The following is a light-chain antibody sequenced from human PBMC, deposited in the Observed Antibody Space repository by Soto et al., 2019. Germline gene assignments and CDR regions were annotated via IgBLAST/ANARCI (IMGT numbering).Light chain of an antibody. V-gene: IGKV1-33*01. CDR2: DAS. Sequence: DIQMTQSPSSLSASVGDRVTITCQASQDINNFLSWYQQKPGKSPKLLIYDASNLETGDPSRFSGSGSGTTFIFTLSSLQAEDIATYYCQQYDYFPRTFGGGTKVEIK. CDR3: QQYDYFPRT. J-gene: IGKJ4*01. CDR1: QDINNF.